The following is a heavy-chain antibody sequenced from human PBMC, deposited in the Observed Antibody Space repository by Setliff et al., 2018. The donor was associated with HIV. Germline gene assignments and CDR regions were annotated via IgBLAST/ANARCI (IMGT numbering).Heavy chain of an antibody. D-gene: IGHD3-22*01. CDR3: ARGTGYYYDSSGSNCFDP. Sequence: SETLSLTCTVSGGSISSGNYFWNWIRQPAGKGLGWIGRIYTSGSTHYNPSLESRVTMSVDTSKNQFSLKLSSVTAADTAVYYCARGTGYYYDSSGSNCFDPWGQGTLVTVSS. J-gene: IGHJ5*02. CDR2: IYTSGST. CDR1: GGSISSGNYF. V-gene: IGHV4-61*02.